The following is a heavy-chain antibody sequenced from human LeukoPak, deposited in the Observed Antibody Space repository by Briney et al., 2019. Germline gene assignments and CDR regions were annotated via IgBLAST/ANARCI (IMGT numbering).Heavy chain of an antibody. Sequence: GESLKISCKGSGYSFTSYWIGWVRQMPGKGLEGMGIIYPGDSDTRYSPSFQGQVTISADKSISTAYLQWSSLKASDTAMYYCARRRWASFLNDAFDIWGPGTMVTVSS. D-gene: IGHD3-16*01. CDR3: ARRRWASFLNDAFDI. CDR2: IYPGDSDT. V-gene: IGHV5-51*01. CDR1: GYSFTSYW. J-gene: IGHJ3*02.